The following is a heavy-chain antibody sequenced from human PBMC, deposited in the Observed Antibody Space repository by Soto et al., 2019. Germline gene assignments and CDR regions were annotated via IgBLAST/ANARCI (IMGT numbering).Heavy chain of an antibody. CDR2: INHSGST. Sequence: SVIQSVRCAVYGGSVNGYYWGWIRQPPGKGLEWIGEINHSGSTNYNPSLKSRVTISVDTSKNQFSLKLSSVTAADTAVYYCASGLSRYYYYYMDVWGKGTTVTVS. J-gene: IGHJ6*03. CDR1: GGSVNGYY. V-gene: IGHV4-34*01. CDR3: ASGLSRYYYYYMDV.